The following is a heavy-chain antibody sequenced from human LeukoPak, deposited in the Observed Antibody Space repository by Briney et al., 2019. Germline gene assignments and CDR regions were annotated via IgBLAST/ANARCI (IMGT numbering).Heavy chain of an antibody. Sequence: GGSLRLSCAASGFTVSNNYMSWVRQAPGKGLEWVSVIYSGGSTYYADSVKGRFTISRDNSKNTLYLQMNSLRAEDTAVYYCARDTYSSGWFDYWGQGTLVTVSS. D-gene: IGHD6-19*01. CDR3: ARDTYSSGWFDY. V-gene: IGHV3-53*01. CDR2: IYSGGST. CDR1: GFTVSNNY. J-gene: IGHJ4*02.